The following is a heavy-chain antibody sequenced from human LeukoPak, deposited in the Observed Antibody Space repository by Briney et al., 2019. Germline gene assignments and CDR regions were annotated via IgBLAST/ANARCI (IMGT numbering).Heavy chain of an antibody. CDR2: IGSNGGST. V-gene: IGHV3-64*01. CDR3: ARGYCTNGVCYTDY. Sequence: PGGSLRLSCAASGFTFSSYAMHWVRQAPGKGLEYVSAIGSNGGSTYYANSVKGRFTISRDNSKNTLYLQMGSLRAEDMAVYYCARGYCTNGVCYTDYWGQGTLVTVSS. J-gene: IGHJ4*02. CDR1: GFTFSSYA. D-gene: IGHD2-8*01.